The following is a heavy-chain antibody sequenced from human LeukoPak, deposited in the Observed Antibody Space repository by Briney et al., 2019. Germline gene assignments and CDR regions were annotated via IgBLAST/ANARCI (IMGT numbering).Heavy chain of an antibody. CDR2: IIPIFGTA. CDR3: ARGEVTPYYYYYYMDV. CDR1: GGTFSSYA. V-gene: IGHV1-69*05. D-gene: IGHD4-23*01. J-gene: IGHJ6*03. Sequence: GASVKVSCKASGGTFSSYAISWVRQAPGQGLEWMGGIIPIFGTANYAQKFQGRVTITTDESTSTAYMELSSLRSEDTAVYYCARGEVTPYYYYYYMDVWGKGTTVTVSS.